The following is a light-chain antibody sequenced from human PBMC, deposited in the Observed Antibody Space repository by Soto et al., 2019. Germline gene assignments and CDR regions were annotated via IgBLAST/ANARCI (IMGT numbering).Light chain of an antibody. CDR1: QSVSGN. CDR2: DAS. Sequence: EIVMTQSPATRSVSPGERATLSCSARQSVSGNLAWYQQIPGQAPRLLIYDASTRAIGIPARFSGSGSGTEFALTISSLQPEDFAVYYCQQYKIWPPITFGQGTRLEIK. V-gene: IGKV3-15*01. J-gene: IGKJ5*01. CDR3: QQYKIWPPIT.